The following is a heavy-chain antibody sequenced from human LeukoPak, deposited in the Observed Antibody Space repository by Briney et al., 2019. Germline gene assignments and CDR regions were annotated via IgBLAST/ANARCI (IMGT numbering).Heavy chain of an antibody. CDR1: GGPISSNSHS. CDR3: ARRIHGSSHVDC. CDR2: IYYSGNT. J-gene: IGHJ4*02. D-gene: IGHD6-13*01. Sequence: SETLSLTCTVSGGPISSNSHSWEWIRQPPGKGLEWIANIYYSGNTNYNPSLESRVTISVDASENQFSLKLNSVTAADTAVYYCARRIHGSSHVDCWGQGTLVTVSS. V-gene: IGHV4-39*01.